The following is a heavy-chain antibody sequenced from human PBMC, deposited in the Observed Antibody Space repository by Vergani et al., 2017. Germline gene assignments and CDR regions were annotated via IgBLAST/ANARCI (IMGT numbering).Heavy chain of an antibody. CDR3: ARGTVRPGLDY. D-gene: IGHD4-17*01. V-gene: IGHV3-33*01. J-gene: IGHJ4*02. CDR1: GFTFSRYG. CDR2: IWYDGSNK. Sequence: QVQLVESGGGVVQPGRSLRLSCAASGFTFSRYGMHWVRQAPGKGLEWVAVIWYDGSNKYYADSVKGRFTISRDNSKNTLYLQMNSLRAEDTAVYYCARGTVRPGLDYWGQGTLVTVSS.